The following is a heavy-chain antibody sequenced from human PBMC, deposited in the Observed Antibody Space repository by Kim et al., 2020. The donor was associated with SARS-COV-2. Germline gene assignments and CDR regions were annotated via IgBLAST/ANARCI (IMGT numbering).Heavy chain of an antibody. CDR2: IYYSGST. CDR1: GGSVSSGSYY. Sequence: SETLSLTCTVSGGSVSSGSYYWSWIRQPPGKGLEWIGYIYYSGSTNYNPSLKSRVTISVDTSKNQFSLKLSSVTAADTAVYYCARNRITMVRGVIDYWGQGTLVTVSS. CDR3: ARNRITMVRGVIDY. J-gene: IGHJ4*02. V-gene: IGHV4-61*01. D-gene: IGHD3-10*01.